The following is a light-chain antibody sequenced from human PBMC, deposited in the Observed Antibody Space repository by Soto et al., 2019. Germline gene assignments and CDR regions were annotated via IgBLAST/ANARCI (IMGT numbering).Light chain of an antibody. V-gene: IGLV2-11*01. CDR3: SSYVGSSTYV. Sequence: SALAHPRSVAGSPGQSVTISCTGTISYVSDYHYVSWYQQHSGKAPKLMIDDVTKRPSGVPDRFSGSKSDRTASLTISGLQADDEADYYCSSYVGSSTYVFGTGTKVTVL. CDR1: ISYVSDYHY. J-gene: IGLJ1*01. CDR2: DVT.